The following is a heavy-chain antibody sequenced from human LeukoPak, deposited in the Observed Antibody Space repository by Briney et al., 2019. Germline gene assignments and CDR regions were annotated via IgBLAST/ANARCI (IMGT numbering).Heavy chain of an antibody. Sequence: GGSLRLSCVGSSLTFSSYWMSWVRQAPGKGLEWVANIKHDGSEVYYVDSVKGRFTISRDNAKNSLYLQMSSLRDGDTAVYYCARDEVGATTGDYWGQGTLVTVSS. J-gene: IGHJ4*02. D-gene: IGHD1-26*01. CDR2: IKHDGSEV. V-gene: IGHV3-7*01. CDR3: ARDEVGATTGDY. CDR1: SLTFSSYW.